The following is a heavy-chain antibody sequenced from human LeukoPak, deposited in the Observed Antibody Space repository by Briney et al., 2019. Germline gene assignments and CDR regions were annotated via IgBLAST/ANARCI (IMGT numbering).Heavy chain of an antibody. D-gene: IGHD3-16*01. CDR3: AKDKGITFGGAIQYYFDY. CDR1: GFTFDDYA. CDR2: ISWNSGSI. V-gene: IGHV3-9*01. Sequence: PGGSLRLSCAASGFTFDDYAMHWVRQAPGKGLEWVSGISWNSGSIGYADSVKGRFTISRDNAKNSLYLQMNSLRAEDTALYYCAKDKGITFGGAIQYYFDYWGQGTLVTVSS. J-gene: IGHJ4*02.